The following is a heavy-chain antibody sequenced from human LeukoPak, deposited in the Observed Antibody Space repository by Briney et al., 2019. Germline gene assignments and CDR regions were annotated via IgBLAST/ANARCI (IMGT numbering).Heavy chain of an antibody. CDR1: GGSISSYY. D-gene: IGHD3-10*01. CDR2: IYYSGST. J-gene: IGHJ5*02. Sequence: SETLSLTCTVSGGSISSYYWSWIRQPPGKGLEWIGYIYYSGSTNYNPSLKSRVTISVDTSKNQFSLKLSSVTAADTAVYYCARAMVRGHGYNWFDPWGQGTLVTVSS. V-gene: IGHV4-59*01. CDR3: ARAMVRGHGYNWFDP.